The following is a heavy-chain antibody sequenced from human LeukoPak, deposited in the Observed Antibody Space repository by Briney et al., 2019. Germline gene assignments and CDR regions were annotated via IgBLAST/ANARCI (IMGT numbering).Heavy chain of an antibody. CDR3: ARAELNTAAFDY. CDR1: GGSISGYY. D-gene: IGHD1-14*01. V-gene: IGHV4-38-2*02. J-gene: IGHJ4*02. Sequence: SETLSLTCTVSGGSISGYYWGWIRQPPGKGLEWIGSIYHSESTYYNPSLKSRVTISVDTSKNQFSLKLSSVTAADTAVYYCARAELNTAAFDYWGQGTLVTVSS. CDR2: IYHSEST.